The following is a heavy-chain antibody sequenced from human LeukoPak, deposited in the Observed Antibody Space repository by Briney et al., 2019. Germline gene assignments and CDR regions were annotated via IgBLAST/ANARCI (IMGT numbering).Heavy chain of an antibody. CDR1: GFTVSSKY. Sequence: GGSLRLSCAASGFTVSSKYMSWVRQAPGRGLEWVSVIYSGGSTYYADSVKGRFTISRDNSKNTPYLQMNSLKAEDTAVYYCARERVYYDGGGYKTAEYFQHWGQGTLVTVSS. V-gene: IGHV3-53*01. CDR2: IYSGGST. CDR3: ARERVYYDGGGYKTAEYFQH. D-gene: IGHD3-22*01. J-gene: IGHJ1*01.